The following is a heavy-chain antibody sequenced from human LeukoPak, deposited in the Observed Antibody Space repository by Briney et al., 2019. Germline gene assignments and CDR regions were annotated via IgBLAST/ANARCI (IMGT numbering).Heavy chain of an antibody. CDR2: INWNGGSR. V-gene: IGHV3-20*04. J-gene: IGHJ4*02. Sequence: RSGGSLRLSCAASGFNFDDYVMTWVRQAPGKGLEWVSGINWNGGSRGYADSVKGRFTISRDNAKNSLYLQMNSLRAEDTALYYCAKDNEVVVSGGGFDYWGQGTLVTVSS. CDR1: GFNFDDYV. CDR3: AKDNEVVVSGGGFDY. D-gene: IGHD2-15*01.